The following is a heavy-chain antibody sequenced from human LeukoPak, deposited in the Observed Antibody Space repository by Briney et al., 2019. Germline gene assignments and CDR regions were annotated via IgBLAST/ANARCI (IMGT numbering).Heavy chain of an antibody. CDR3: ARDGEGTIVVVPAAIPYDY. Sequence: GGSLRLSCAASGFTFSSYAMHWVRQAPGKGLEWVAVISYDGSNKYYADSVKGRFTISRDNSKNTLYLQMNSLRAEDTAVYYCARDGEGTIVVVPAAIPYDYWGQGTLVTVSS. J-gene: IGHJ4*02. V-gene: IGHV3-30-3*01. D-gene: IGHD2-2*02. CDR1: GFTFSSYA. CDR2: ISYDGSNK.